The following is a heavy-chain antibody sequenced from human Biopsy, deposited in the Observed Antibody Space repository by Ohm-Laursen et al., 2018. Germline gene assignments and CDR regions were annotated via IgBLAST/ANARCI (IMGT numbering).Heavy chain of an antibody. V-gene: IGHV3-21*01. Sequence: SLRLSCTASGFTFSSYAMTWFRQAPGKGLEWVASITSGSSYIYYADSVKGRFTISRDNPKNSLYLQMNSLRAEDTAVYYCAREGWSAYSLDFDYWGQGTLVTVSS. D-gene: IGHD3-3*01. CDR3: AREGWSAYSLDFDY. CDR1: GFTFSSYA. J-gene: IGHJ4*02. CDR2: ITSGSSYI.